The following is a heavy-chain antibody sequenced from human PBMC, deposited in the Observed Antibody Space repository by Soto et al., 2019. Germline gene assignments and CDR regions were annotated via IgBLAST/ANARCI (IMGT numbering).Heavy chain of an antibody. CDR3: ARRDYDFWSGYSYYGMDV. CDR2: ISYDGSNK. D-gene: IGHD3-3*01. Sequence: GGSLRLSCAASGFTFSSYSMHWVRQAPGKGLEWVAVISYDGSNKYYADSVKGRFTISRDNSKNPLYLQMNSLRAEDTAVYYCARRDYDFWSGYSYYGMDVWGQGTTVTVSS. V-gene: IGHV3-30-3*01. J-gene: IGHJ6*02. CDR1: GFTFSSYS.